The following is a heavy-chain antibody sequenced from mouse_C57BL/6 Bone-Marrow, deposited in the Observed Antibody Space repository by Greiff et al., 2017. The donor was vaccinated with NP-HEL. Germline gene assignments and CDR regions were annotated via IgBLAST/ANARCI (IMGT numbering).Heavy chain of an antibody. V-gene: IGHV2-2*01. D-gene: IGHD2-3*01. CDR2: IWSGGST. CDR3: ARNNYDGISYYFDD. J-gene: IGHJ2*01. Sequence: QVQLQQSGPGLVQPSQSLSITCTVSGFSLTSSGVHWVRQSPGKGLEWLGVIWSGGSTDYNAAFISRRSISKDNSKSQVFFKMNSLQADDTAIYYCARNNYDGISYYFDDWGQGTTLTVSS. CDR1: GFSLTSSG.